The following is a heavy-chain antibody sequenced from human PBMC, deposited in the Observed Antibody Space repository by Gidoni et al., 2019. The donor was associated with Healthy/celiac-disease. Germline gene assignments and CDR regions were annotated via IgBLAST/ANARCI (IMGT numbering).Heavy chain of an antibody. CDR3: TTGLSNLYYFDY. J-gene: IGHJ4*02. V-gene: IGHV3-15*01. CDR2: IKSKTDGGTT. CDR1: GFTFSNAW. Sequence: EVQLVESGGGLVKPGGYLRLSCAASGFTFSNAWMSWVRQAPGKGLEWVGRIKSKTDGGTTDYAAPVKGRFTISRDDSKNTLYLQMNSLKTEDTAVYYCTTGLSNLYYFDYWGQGTLVTVSS.